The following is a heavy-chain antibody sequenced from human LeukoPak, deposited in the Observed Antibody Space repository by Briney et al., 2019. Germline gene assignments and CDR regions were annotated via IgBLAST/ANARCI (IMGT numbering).Heavy chain of an antibody. CDR1: GGSISSYY. CDR2: IYYSGST. V-gene: IGHV4-59*01. D-gene: IGHD3-22*01. CDR3: ARGSPYYYDSSGFNSANAFDI. J-gene: IGHJ3*02. Sequence: SETLSLTCTVSGGSISSYYWSWIRQPPGKGLEWIGYIYYSGSTNYNPPLKSRVTISVDTSKNQFSLKLSSVTAADTAVYYCARGSPYYYDSSGFNSANAFDIWGQGTMVTVSS.